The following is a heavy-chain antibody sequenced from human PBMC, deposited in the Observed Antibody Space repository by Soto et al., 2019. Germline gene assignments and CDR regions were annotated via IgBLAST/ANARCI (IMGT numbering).Heavy chain of an antibody. V-gene: IGHV4-59*01. CDR3: ARSGDCSGSSCFAGY. CDR1: GGSISSYY. CDR2: IYYSGST. J-gene: IGHJ4*02. D-gene: IGHD2-15*01. Sequence: PSETLSLTCTVSGGSISSYYWSWIRQPPGKGLEWIGYIYYSGSTNYSPSLQSRVTISVDTSKNQFSLKLSSVTAADTAVYYCARSGDCSGSSCFAGYWGQGTLVTVS.